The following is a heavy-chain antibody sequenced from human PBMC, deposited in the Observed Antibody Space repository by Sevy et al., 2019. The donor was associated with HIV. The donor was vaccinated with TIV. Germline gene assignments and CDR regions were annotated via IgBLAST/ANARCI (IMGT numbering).Heavy chain of an antibody. V-gene: IGHV3-23*01. CDR3: AREGCTKPHDY. CDR2: FSFGCGRI. Sequence: GGSLRLSCEASGFTFSKYSMSWVRQAPGKGLEWVSTFSFGCGRINYADSVKGRFTISRDDYKNTLYLQMKSLRAEDTAVYYCAREGCTKPHDYWGQETLVTVS. CDR1: GFTFSKYS. D-gene: IGHD2-8*01. J-gene: IGHJ4*02.